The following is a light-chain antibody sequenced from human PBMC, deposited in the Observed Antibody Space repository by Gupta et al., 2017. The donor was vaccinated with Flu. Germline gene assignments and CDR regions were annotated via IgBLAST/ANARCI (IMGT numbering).Light chain of an antibody. V-gene: IGLV2-14*01. CDR2: AVT. Sequence: QSALLQPASVSVSPGQSITISCTGTSSDVGGYNYVAWYQQHPGKTTKLMIYAVTKRPSGVANRFSGSKAGNTASLTISGLQDEEEADYYCCSHRSDRVYVFGSGTKVTV. J-gene: IGLJ1*01. CDR1: SSDVGGYNY. CDR3: CSHRSDRVYV.